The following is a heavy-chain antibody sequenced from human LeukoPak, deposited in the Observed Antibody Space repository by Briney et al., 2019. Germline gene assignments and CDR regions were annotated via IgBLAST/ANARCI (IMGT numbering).Heavy chain of an antibody. CDR2: ISSSSSYI. CDR3: ARMGYDSSGYYHYYYGMDV. D-gene: IGHD3-22*01. V-gene: IGHV3-21*01. J-gene: IGHJ6*02. Sequence: GGSLRLSCTASGFTFSSYSMNWVRQAPGKGLEWVSSISSSSSYIYYADSVKGRFTISRDNAKNSLYLQMSSLRAEDTAVYYRARMGYDSSGYYHYYYGMDVWGQGTTVTVSS. CDR1: GFTFSSYS.